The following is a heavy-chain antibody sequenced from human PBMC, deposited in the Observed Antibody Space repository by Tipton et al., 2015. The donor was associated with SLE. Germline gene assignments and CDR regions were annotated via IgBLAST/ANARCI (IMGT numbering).Heavy chain of an antibody. V-gene: IGHV3-30-3*01. Sequence: SLRLSCADSGFIFSTYAMHWVRQAPGKGLEWVAVISYDGSNKYYADSVKGRFTISRDNSKNTLYLQMNSLRAEDTAVYYCTTSSGYYLGNYWGQGTLVTVSS. CDR3: TTSSGYYLGNY. CDR2: ISYDGSNK. J-gene: IGHJ4*02. CDR1: GFIFSTYA. D-gene: IGHD3-22*01.